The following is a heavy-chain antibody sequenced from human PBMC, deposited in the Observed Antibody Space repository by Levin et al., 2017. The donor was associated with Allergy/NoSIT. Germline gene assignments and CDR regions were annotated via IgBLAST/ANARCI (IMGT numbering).Heavy chain of an antibody. CDR3: ARVGTVIPFDY. V-gene: IGHV4-34*01. Sequence: PSETLSLTCAVYGGSFSGYYWSWIRQPPGKGLEWIGEINHSGSTNYNPSLKSRVTISVDTSKNQFSLKLSSVTAADTAVYYCARVGTVIPFDYWGQGTLVTVSS. D-gene: IGHD4-17*01. J-gene: IGHJ4*02. CDR2: INHSGST. CDR1: GGSFSGYY.